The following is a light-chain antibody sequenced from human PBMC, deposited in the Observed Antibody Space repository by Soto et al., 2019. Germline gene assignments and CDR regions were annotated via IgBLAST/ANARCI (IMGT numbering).Light chain of an antibody. CDR3: QQYYSAPQT. CDR1: QSILYSPNNKSY. CDR2: WAS. Sequence: DFVMTQSPDSLAVSLGERATINCKSSQSILYSPNNKSYLAWYQQKPGQPPKLLIYWASTRESGVPDRFSGSGSGTDFTLTISSLQAEDVAVYYCQQYYSAPQTFGQGTKLEIK. V-gene: IGKV4-1*01. J-gene: IGKJ2*01.